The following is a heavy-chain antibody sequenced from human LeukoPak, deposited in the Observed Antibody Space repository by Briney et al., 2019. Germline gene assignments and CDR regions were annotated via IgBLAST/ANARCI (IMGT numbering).Heavy chain of an antibody. Sequence: ASVKGSCKASGYTFTSYGISWVRQAPGQGLEWMGWISAYNGNTNYAQKLQGRVTMTTDTSTSTAYMELRSLRSDDTAVYYCAREPLHPQQLVDFDYWGQGTLVTVSS. J-gene: IGHJ4*02. CDR1: GYTFTSYG. V-gene: IGHV1-18*01. CDR3: AREPLHPQQLVDFDY. D-gene: IGHD6-6*01. CDR2: ISAYNGNT.